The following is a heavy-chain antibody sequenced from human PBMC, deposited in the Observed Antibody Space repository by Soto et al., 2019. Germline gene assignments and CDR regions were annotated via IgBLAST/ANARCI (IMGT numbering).Heavy chain of an antibody. CDR1: GGTFSSYA. J-gene: IGHJ4*02. Sequence: SVKVSCKASGGTFSSYAISWVRQAPGQGPEWMGGIIPIFGTANYAQRFQGRVTITADESTSTAYMELSSLRSEDTAVYYCAREELGILTGYYTYIFDYWGQGTLVTVSS. V-gene: IGHV1-69*13. D-gene: IGHD3-9*01. CDR2: IIPIFGTA. CDR3: AREELGILTGYYTYIFDY.